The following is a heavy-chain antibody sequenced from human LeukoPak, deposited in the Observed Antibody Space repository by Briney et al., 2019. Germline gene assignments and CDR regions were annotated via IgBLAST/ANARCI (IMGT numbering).Heavy chain of an antibody. D-gene: IGHD3-3*01. CDR2: INHSGST. Sequence: SSETLSLTCAVYGGSFSGYYWSWIRQPPGKGLEWIGEINHSGSTNYNPSLKSRVTISVDTSKNQFSLKLSSVTAADTAVYYCARDFPLGMDVWGQGTTVTVSS. CDR3: ARDFPLGMDV. V-gene: IGHV4-34*01. CDR1: GGSFSGYY. J-gene: IGHJ6*02.